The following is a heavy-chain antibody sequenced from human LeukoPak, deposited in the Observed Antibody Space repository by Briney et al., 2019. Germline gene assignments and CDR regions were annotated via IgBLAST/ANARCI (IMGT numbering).Heavy chain of an antibody. CDR3: ARRRVGTHFDY. CDR2: INPNSGGT. D-gene: IGHD1-14*01. CDR1: GYTFTGYY. Sequence: ASVKVSCKASGYTFTGYYMHWVRQAPGQGLEWMGWINPNSGGTNYAQKFQGRVTITRNTSISTAYMELSSLRSEDTAVYYCARRRVGTHFDYWGQGTLVTVSS. V-gene: IGHV1-2*02. J-gene: IGHJ4*02.